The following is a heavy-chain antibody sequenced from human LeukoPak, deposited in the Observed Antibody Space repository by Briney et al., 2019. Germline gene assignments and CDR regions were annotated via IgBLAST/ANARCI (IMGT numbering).Heavy chain of an antibody. CDR2: IYPGDSDT. CDR3: ARLGAAARPGAFDI. Sequence: GESLKISCKGFGYSFTNYWIGWVRQMPGKGLEWMGIIYPGDSDTRYSPSFQGQATISADKSISTAYLQWSSLKASDTAMYYCARLGAAARPGAFDIWGQGTMVTVSS. J-gene: IGHJ3*02. CDR1: GYSFTNYW. D-gene: IGHD6-13*01. V-gene: IGHV5-51*01.